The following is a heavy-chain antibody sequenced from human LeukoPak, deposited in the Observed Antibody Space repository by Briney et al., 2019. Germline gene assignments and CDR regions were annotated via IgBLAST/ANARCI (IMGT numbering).Heavy chain of an antibody. Sequence: SETLSLTSTVASDFISYGSYWAWIRQSPGKGLEWLASIHFSGDTSYNPSLKSRVTISVDTSKNQFSLKLSSVTAADTAVYYCARGPGPFDYWGQGTLVTVSS. J-gene: IGHJ4*02. CDR1: SDFISYGSY. CDR2: IHFSGDT. CDR3: ARGPGPFDY. V-gene: IGHV4-38-2*02.